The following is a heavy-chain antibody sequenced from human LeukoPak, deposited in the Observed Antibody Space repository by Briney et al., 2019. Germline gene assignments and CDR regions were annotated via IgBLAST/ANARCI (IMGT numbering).Heavy chain of an antibody. CDR2: IYYSAST. CDR1: GGSISSGDYY. Sequence: PSETLSLTCTVSGGSISSGDYYWSWIRQPPGKGLEWIGYIYYSASTYYNPSLNSGATISVDTSKNQFSLKLSSVTAADTAVYYCAREIFGVAIAGGPYYYYYMDVWGKGTTVTVSS. J-gene: IGHJ6*03. CDR3: AREIFGVAIAGGPYYYYYMDV. D-gene: IGHD3-3*01. V-gene: IGHV4-30-4*08.